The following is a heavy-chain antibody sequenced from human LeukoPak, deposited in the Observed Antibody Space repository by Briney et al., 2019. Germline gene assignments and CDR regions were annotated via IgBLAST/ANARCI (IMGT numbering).Heavy chain of an antibody. J-gene: IGHJ4*02. V-gene: IGHV4-59*01. CDR1: GASISTSY. D-gene: IGHD2-15*01. CDR2: IHYSGDI. CDR3: ARVGCSGGSCYPDY. Sequence: SEPLSLTCTVSGASISTSYWYWIRQPPGKGLEWIGYIHYSGDINYNPSLKSRVTISAYTSKNQLSLKLSSVTAADTAVYYCARVGCSGGSCYPDYWGQGTLVTVSS.